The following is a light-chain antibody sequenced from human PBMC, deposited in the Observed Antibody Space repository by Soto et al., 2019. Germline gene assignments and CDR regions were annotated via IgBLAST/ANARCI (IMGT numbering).Light chain of an antibody. CDR2: DAS. Sequence: GDRVAITCRASESISNWLACYQQKPGKAPKVLIYDASRLQSGVPERFSGSGSGTEFTLTISSLQADDIATYYCQQYKSYSYTFGQGTNLEI. CDR3: QQYKSYSYT. CDR1: ESISNW. V-gene: IGKV1-5*01. J-gene: IGKJ2*01.